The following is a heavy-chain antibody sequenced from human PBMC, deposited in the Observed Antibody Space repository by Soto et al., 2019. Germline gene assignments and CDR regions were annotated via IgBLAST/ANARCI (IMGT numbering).Heavy chain of an antibody. CDR3: AREGIAARPGSWFDP. CDR1: GFTFSSYG. Sequence: VQLVESGGGVVQPGRSLRLSCAASGFTFSSYGMHWVRQAPGKGLEWVAVIWYDGSNKYYADSVKGRFTISRDNSKNTLYLQMNSLRAEDTAVYYCAREGIAARPGSWFDPWGQGTLVTVSS. CDR2: IWYDGSNK. J-gene: IGHJ5*02. V-gene: IGHV3-33*01. D-gene: IGHD6-6*01.